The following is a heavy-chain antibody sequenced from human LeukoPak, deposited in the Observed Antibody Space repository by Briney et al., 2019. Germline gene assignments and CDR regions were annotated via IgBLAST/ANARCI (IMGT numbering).Heavy chain of an antibody. D-gene: IGHD6-19*01. J-gene: IGHJ4*02. CDR2: TIPILGIA. Sequence: GASVKVSCKASGGTFSSYTISWVRQAPGQGLEWMGRTIPILGIANYAQKFQGRVTITADKSTSTAYMELSSLRSEDTAVYFCARAPSSHSSGWYGVDYWGQGTLVTVSS. V-gene: IGHV1-69*02. CDR3: ARAPSSHSSGWYGVDY. CDR1: GGTFSSYT.